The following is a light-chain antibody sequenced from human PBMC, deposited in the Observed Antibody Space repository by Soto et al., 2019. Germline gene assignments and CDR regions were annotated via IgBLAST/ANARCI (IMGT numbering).Light chain of an antibody. CDR1: QSVSDY. Sequence: ETVLTQSPASLSLSPGDRATLSCRAGQSVSDYVAWYQQKPGQSPRLLFFDASSRATGVPARFSAGGSGTDFTLIISSLEPEDFAVYYCQKRVNWPPTFGGGTKVDIK. CDR3: QKRVNWPPT. V-gene: IGKV3-11*01. CDR2: DAS. J-gene: IGKJ4*01.